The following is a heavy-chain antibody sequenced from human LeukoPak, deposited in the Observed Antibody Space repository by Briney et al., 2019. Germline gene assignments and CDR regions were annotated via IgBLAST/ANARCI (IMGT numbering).Heavy chain of an antibody. D-gene: IGHD3-10*01. CDR2: ITYDGSNT. V-gene: IGHV3-30*04. Sequence: GGSLRLSCAASGFTFRTYAFHWVRQAPAKGPEWMAFITYDGSNTYYADSVKGRFTLSRDNSKDTLYLQMNSLRAADTAVYYCARPGGYAFDIWGQGTMVTVSS. J-gene: IGHJ3*02. CDR1: GFTFRTYA. CDR3: ARPGGYAFDI.